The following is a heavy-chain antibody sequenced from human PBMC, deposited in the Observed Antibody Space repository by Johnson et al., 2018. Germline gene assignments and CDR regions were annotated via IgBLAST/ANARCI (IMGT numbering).Heavy chain of an antibody. Sequence: VQLVESGGGVVQPGRSLRLSCAVSGFTFTSSWMSWVRQAPGKGLEWVANINQDGSETHYVDSVRGRFSISRDNAKNSLYLQMNSLRVEDTAVYYCARGNSLASWAQGTKVTVSS. D-gene: IGHD2/OR15-2a*01. CDR3: ARGNSLAS. V-gene: IGHV3-7*01. CDR1: GFTFTSSW. CDR2: INQDGSET. J-gene: IGHJ3*01.